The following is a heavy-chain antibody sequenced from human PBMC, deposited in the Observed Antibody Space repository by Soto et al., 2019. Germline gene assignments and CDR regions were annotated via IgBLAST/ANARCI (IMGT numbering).Heavy chain of an antibody. CDR1: GFTFGSYN. CDR2: ISSSSSYI. CDR3: ARGGEMKYYDSCGYLY. D-gene: IGHD3-22*01. Sequence: GGSLRLSCAASGFTFGSYNMNWVRQAPGKGLEWVSSISSSSSYIYYADSVKGRFTISRDNAKNSLYLQMNSLRAEDTAVYYCARGGEMKYYDSCGYLYWGQGTLVTVSS. V-gene: IGHV3-21*01. J-gene: IGHJ4*02.